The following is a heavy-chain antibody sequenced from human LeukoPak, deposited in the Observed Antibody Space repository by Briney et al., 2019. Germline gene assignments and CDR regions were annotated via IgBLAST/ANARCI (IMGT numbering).Heavy chain of an antibody. CDR3: ARRVIVATLDY. V-gene: IGHV4-39*01. J-gene: IGHJ4*02. CDR2: ILYSGTT. CDR1: GGSISSSNYY. D-gene: IGHD5-12*01. Sequence: SETLSLTCTVSGGSISSSNYYWAWIRQPPGKGLEWIGSILYSGTTFYNPSLKSRVTMSVDRSRNQFSLKLTSVTAADTAVYYCARRVIVATLDYWGQGTLVTVSS.